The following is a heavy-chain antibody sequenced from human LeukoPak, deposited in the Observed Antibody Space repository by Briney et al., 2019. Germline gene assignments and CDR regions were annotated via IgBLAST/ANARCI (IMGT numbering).Heavy chain of an antibody. Sequence: SVKVSCKASGGTFSSYAISWVRQAPGQGLEWMGGIIPIFGTANYAQKFQGRVTITADKSTSTAYMELSSLRSEDTAVYYCARGIVVVPAAAEGSSWFDPWGQGTLVTDSS. V-gene: IGHV1-69*06. CDR3: ARGIVVVPAAAEGSSWFDP. J-gene: IGHJ5*02. D-gene: IGHD2-2*01. CDR2: IIPIFGTA. CDR1: GGTFSSYA.